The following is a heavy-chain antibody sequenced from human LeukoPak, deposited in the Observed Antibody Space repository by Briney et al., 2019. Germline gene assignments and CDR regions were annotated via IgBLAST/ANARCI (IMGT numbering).Heavy chain of an antibody. CDR1: GGSIRGYY. V-gene: IGHV4-59*08. CDR2: IYYSGST. J-gene: IGHJ4*02. CDR3: ARHEFDSGSLPYFDY. Sequence: SETLALTCTVSGGSIRGYYWSWIRQPPGKGLVGIGYIYYSGSTNYNPSLKSRVTISVDTSKNQYSLKLSAVTAADTAVYYCARHEFDSGSLPYFDYWGQGILVTVSS. D-gene: IGHD3-10*01.